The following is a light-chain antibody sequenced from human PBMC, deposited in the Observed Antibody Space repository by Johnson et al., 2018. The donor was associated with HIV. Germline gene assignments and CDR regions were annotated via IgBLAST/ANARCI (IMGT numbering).Light chain of an antibody. CDR2: DNN. V-gene: IGLV1-51*01. J-gene: IGLJ1*01. CDR1: SSNIANIY. Sequence: SVLTQPPPVSAAPGQKVTISCSGSSSNIANIYVSWYQQLPGTAPKLLIYDNNNRPSGIPDRFSGSKSGTSATLGITGLQTGDEADYYCGTWDSSLSAYVFGTGTKVTVL. CDR3: GTWDSSLSAYV.